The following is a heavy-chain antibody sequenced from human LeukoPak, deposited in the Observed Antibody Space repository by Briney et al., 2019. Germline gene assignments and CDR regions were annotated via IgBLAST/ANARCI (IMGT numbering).Heavy chain of an antibody. CDR2: ISSSSSTI. V-gene: IGHV3-48*01. D-gene: IGHD3-22*01. J-gene: IGHJ5*02. Sequence: GGSLRLSCAASGFTFSSYSMNWVRQAPGKGLEWFSYISSSSSTIYYADSVKGRFTISRDNAKNSLYLQMNSLRAEDTAVYYCARDPKYYYDSPWGQGTLVTASS. CDR3: ARDPKYYYDSP. CDR1: GFTFSSYS.